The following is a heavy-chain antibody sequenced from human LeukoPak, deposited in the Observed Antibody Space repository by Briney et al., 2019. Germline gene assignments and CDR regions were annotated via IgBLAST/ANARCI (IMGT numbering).Heavy chain of an antibody. CDR1: GGSFSGYY. Sequence: SETLSLTCAVYGGSFSGYYWSWIRQPPGKGLEWIGYIYHSGSTYYNPSLKSRVTISVDRSKNQFSLKLSSVTAADTAVYYCARGGRSRHPPPFDYWGQGTLVTVSS. CDR3: ARGGRSRHPPPFDY. V-gene: IGHV4-34*01. CDR2: IYHSGST. J-gene: IGHJ4*02. D-gene: IGHD2-2*01.